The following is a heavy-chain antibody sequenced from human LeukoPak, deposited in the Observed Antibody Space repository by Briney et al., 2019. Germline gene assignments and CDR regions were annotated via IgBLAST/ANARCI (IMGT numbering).Heavy chain of an antibody. Sequence: PSETLSLTCTVSGGSISSYYWSWIRQPPGKGLEWIGYIYYSGSTNYNPSLKSRVTISVDTSKNQFSLKLSSVTAADTAVYYCARASPIYYYGMDVWGQGTTVTVSS. CDR3: ARASPIYYYGMDV. D-gene: IGHD2-2*02. V-gene: IGHV4-59*01. CDR1: GGSISSYY. CDR2: IYYSGST. J-gene: IGHJ6*02.